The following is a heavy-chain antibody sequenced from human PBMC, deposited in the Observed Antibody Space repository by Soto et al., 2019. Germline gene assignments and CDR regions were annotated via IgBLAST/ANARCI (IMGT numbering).Heavy chain of an antibody. CDR3: ARDRVVVAARYYYYYMDV. D-gene: IGHD2-15*01. Sequence: GGSLRLSCAASGFTFSSYWIHWVRQAPGKGLVWVSRINSDGSSTSYADSVKGRFTISRDNAKNTLYLQMNSLRAEDTAVYYCARDRVVVAARYYYYYMDVWGKGTTVTVSS. V-gene: IGHV3-74*01. CDR1: GFTFSSYW. CDR2: INSDGSST. J-gene: IGHJ6*03.